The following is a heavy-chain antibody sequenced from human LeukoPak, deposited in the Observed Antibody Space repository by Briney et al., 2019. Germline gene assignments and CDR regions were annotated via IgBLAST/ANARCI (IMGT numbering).Heavy chain of an antibody. CDR1: GFYFSGAY. Sequence: AGGSLRLSCAASGFYFSGAYMYWVRQAPGKGLEWVGLIKNKHEHQATDYAAPVRERFIITRDDSSSTLFLQMNSLKTEDTAVYYCVTDANRILGARGTGYWGQGILVTVSS. D-gene: IGHD1-26*01. CDR2: IKNKHEHQAT. CDR3: VTDANRILGARGTGY. V-gene: IGHV3-15*07. J-gene: IGHJ4*02.